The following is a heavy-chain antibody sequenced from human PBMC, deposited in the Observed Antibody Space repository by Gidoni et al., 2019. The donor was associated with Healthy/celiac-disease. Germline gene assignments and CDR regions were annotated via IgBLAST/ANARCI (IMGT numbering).Heavy chain of an antibody. CDR3: ARDWYYYDSEPNWFDP. CDR2: INPNSGGT. Sequence: QVQLVQSGAEVKKPGASVKDSCKASGYTFTGSYMHWVRQAPGQGLEWMGWINPNSGGTNYAQKFQGRVTMTRDTSISTAYMELSRLRSDDTAVYYCARDWYYYDSEPNWFDPWGQGTLVTVSS. V-gene: IGHV1-2*02. CDR1: GYTFTGSY. J-gene: IGHJ5*02. D-gene: IGHD3-22*01.